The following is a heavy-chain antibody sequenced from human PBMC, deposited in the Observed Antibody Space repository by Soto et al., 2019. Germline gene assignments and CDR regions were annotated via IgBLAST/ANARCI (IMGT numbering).Heavy chain of an antibody. CDR3: ASQDYYYCMDV. V-gene: IGHV4-39*01. CDR1: GGSISSSSYY. CDR2: IYYSGST. Sequence: SETLSLTCTVSGGSISSSSYYWGWIRQPPGKGLEWIGSIYYSGSTYYNPSLKSRVTISVDTSKNQFSLKLSSVTAADTAVYYYASQDYYYCMDVWGQGTTVTVSS. J-gene: IGHJ6*02.